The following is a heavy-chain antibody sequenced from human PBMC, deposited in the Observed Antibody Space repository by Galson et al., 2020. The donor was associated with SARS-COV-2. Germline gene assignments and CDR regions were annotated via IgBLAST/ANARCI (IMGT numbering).Heavy chain of an antibody. Sequence: ASVKVCCKASGYTFTSYGISWVRQAPGQGLEWMGWISAYNGNTNYAQKLQGRVTMTTDTSTSTAYMELRSLRSDDTAVYYCALSGSSSWYPRIDYWGQGTLVTVSS. J-gene: IGHJ4*02. CDR2: ISAYNGNT. CDR1: GYTFTSYG. CDR3: ALSGSSSWYPRIDY. V-gene: IGHV1-18*01. D-gene: IGHD6-13*01.